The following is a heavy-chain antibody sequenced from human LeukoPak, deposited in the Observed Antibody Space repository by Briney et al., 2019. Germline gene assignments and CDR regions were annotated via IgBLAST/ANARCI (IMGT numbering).Heavy chain of an antibody. J-gene: IGHJ4*02. CDR2: IYYSGST. V-gene: IGHV4-59*08. D-gene: IGHD3-22*01. CDR3: ARHGYYYDSHMDY. CDR1: GGSISSYY. Sequence: SETLSLTCTVSGGSISSYYWSWIRQPPGKGLEWIGYIYYSGSTNYNPSLKSRVTISVDTSKNQFSLKLSSVTAADTAVYYCARHGYYYDSHMDYWGQGTLVTVSS.